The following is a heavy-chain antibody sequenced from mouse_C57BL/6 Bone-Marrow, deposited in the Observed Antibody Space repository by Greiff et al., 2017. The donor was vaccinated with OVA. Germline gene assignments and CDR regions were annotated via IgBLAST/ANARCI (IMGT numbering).Heavy chain of an antibody. CDR1: GYTFTSYW. CDR2: IHPSDSDT. Sequence: QVQLQQPGAELVKPGASVKVSCKASGYTFTSYWMHWVKQRPGQGLELIGRIHPSDSDTNYNQKFKGKATLTVDKSSSTAYMQLSSLTSEDSAVYYCAIWGYDVDYYAMDYWGQGTSVTVSS. CDR3: AIWGYDVDYYAMDY. D-gene: IGHD2-2*01. J-gene: IGHJ4*01. V-gene: IGHV1-74*01.